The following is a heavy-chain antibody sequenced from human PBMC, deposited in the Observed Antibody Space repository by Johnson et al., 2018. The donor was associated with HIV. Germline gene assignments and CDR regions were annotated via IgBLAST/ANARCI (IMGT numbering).Heavy chain of an antibody. J-gene: IGHJ3*02. CDR1: GFTVSTNY. V-gene: IGHV3-9*01. CDR3: AKDMSVGASPVAFDI. D-gene: IGHD1-26*01. CDR2: ISWNSGSI. Sequence: EVQLVESGGGLVQPGGSLRLSCASGFTVSTNYMSWVRQAPGKGLEWVSGISWNSGSIGYADSVKGRFTISRDNAKNSLYLQMNSLRAEDTALYYCAKDMSVGASPVAFDIWGQGTMVTVSS.